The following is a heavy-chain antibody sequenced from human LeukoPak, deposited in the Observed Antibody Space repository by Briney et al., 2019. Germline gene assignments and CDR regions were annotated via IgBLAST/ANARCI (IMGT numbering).Heavy chain of an antibody. Sequence: ASVKVSCKAAGYTFTSYDNNWVRQAPGQGLELMGLMNPTSGNTGYAQKFQGRVTMTRDASIATAYMELSSLTSEDTALYYCTRMRGYTYGYWYLDLWGRGTPVTVSS. CDR3: TRMRGYTYGYWYLDL. J-gene: IGHJ2*01. CDR1: GYTFTSYD. CDR2: MNPTSGNT. D-gene: IGHD5-18*01. V-gene: IGHV1-8*01.